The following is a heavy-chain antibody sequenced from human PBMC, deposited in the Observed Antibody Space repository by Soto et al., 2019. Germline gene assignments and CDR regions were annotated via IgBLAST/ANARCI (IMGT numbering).Heavy chain of an antibody. Sequence: SETLSLTCAVYGGSFSGYYWSWIRQPPGKGLEWIGEINHSGSTNYNPSLKSRVTISVDTSKNQFSLKLSSVTAADTAVYYCARARRKFDPWGQGTLVTVSS. CDR3: ARARRKFDP. CDR1: GGSFSGYY. CDR2: INHSGST. V-gene: IGHV4-34*01. J-gene: IGHJ5*02.